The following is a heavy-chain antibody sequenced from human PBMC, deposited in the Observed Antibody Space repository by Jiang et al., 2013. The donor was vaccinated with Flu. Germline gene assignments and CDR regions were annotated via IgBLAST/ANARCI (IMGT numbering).Heavy chain of an antibody. CDR1: FSSCA. D-gene: IGHD3-22*01. CDR3: ARPPDRGYTSVGAFDI. Sequence: FSSCAINWVRHAPGQGLEWMGGIIPIFGIANYAQRFQGRVTITADESTSTAYMELSSLRSEDTAVYYCARPPDRGYTSVGAFDIWGQGTMVTVSS. J-gene: IGHJ3*02. CDR2: IIPIFGIA. V-gene: IGHV1-69*01.